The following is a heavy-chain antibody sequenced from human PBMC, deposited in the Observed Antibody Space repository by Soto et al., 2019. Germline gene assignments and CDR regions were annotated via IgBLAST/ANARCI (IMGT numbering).Heavy chain of an antibody. Sequence: ASVKVSCKASGYTFTSYDINWVRQATGQGLEWMGWMNPNSGNTGYAQKFQGRVTMTRNTSISTAYMELSSLRSEDTAVYYCARGSFDDFWSGYYPYYFDDWGQGTLVTVSS. CDR2: MNPNSGNT. J-gene: IGHJ4*02. D-gene: IGHD3-3*01. CDR1: GYTFTSYD. CDR3: ARGSFDDFWSGYYPYYFDD. V-gene: IGHV1-8*01.